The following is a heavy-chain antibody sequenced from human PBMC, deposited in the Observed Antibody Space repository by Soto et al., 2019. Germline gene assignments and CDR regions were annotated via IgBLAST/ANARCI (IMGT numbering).Heavy chain of an antibody. CDR1: GFTFTSYG. CDR2: IRGDGGQT. D-gene: IGHD3-9*01. Sequence: GGSLRLSCTASGFTFTSYGMGWVRQAPGKGLQWVSTIRGDGGQTHYTDSVKGRFSISRDNTKNTVYLQMDSLRAEDTAMYFCARDVGLDSDDFFAYWGQGTQVTVSS. V-gene: IGHV3-23*01. CDR3: ARDVGLDSDDFFAY. J-gene: IGHJ4*02.